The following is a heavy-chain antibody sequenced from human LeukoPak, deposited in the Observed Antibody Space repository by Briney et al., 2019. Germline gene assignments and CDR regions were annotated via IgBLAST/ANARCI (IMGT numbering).Heavy chain of an antibody. CDR2: IKQDGSEK. D-gene: IGHD3-22*01. CDR3: ARDPDYYDSNPDY. J-gene: IGHJ4*02. V-gene: IGHV3-7*01. CDR1: GFTFSSYW. Sequence: GGSLRLSCAASGFTFSSYWMRWLRQAPGKGLEWVTNIKQDGSEKYYVDSVKGRFTISRDNAKNSLYLQMNSLRAEDTAVYYCARDPDYYDSNPDYWGQGTLVTVSS.